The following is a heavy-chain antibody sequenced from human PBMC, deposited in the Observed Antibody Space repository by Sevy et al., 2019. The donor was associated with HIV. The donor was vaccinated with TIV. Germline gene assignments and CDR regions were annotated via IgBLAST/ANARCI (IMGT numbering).Heavy chain of an antibody. D-gene: IGHD3-22*01. V-gene: IGHV3-23*01. CDR2: ISGSGSFT. CDR1: GFTFSSYA. J-gene: IGHJ4*02. Sequence: GGSLRLSCAASGFTFSSYAMSWVRRAPGKGLEWVSSISGSGSFTYYADSVKGHFTISRDNSKNTLYLQMTSLRAEDTAVYYCAKEGQGEYYDSSGSFDYWGQGTLVTVSS. CDR3: AKEGQGEYYDSSGSFDY.